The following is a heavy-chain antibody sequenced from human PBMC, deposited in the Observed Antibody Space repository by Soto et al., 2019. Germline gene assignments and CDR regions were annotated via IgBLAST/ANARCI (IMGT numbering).Heavy chain of an antibody. D-gene: IGHD4-17*01. J-gene: IGHJ4*02. CDR2: ISNDGSKK. V-gene: IGHV3-30*18. CDR3: AKVPLRPSYFDS. CDR1: GFIFSNYG. Sequence: QVQLVDSGGGVVQPGRSLRLSCAASGFIFSNYGMHWVRQAPGKGLEWVALISNDGSKKYYADSVKGRFIISRDNSKKPLYLEMNSLRAEDRAVYYCAKVPLRPSYFDSWGEGTLVIVSS.